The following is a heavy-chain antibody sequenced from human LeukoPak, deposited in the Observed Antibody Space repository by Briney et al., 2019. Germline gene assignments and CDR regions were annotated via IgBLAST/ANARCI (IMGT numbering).Heavy chain of an antibody. CDR1: GYTFTSYD. D-gene: IGHD3-3*01. V-gene: IGHV1-8*01. CDR2: MSPNSGNT. J-gene: IGHJ6*02. CDR3: ARIGGYDFWSGYYYYYYGMDV. Sequence: ASVKVSCKASGYTFTSYDINWVRQATGQGLEWMGWMSPNSGNTGYAQKFQGRVTMTRSTSISTAYMELSSLRSEDTAVYYCARIGGYDFWSGYYYYYYGMDVWGQGTTVTVSS.